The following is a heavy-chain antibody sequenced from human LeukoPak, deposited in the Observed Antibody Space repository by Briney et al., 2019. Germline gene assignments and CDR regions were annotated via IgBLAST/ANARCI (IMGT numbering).Heavy chain of an antibody. CDR2: VSGDGRTT. D-gene: IGHD2-8*01. CDR1: GFTFPSHL. V-gene: IGHV3-74*01. J-gene: IGHJ1*01. CDR3: VRTTNGPEH. Sequence: GGSLRLSCAASGFTFPSHLIHWVRQPPGKGLVWVSRVSGDGRTTNYTDSVKGRFTISRDNAKNTVYLQMDSLRVEDTAVYYCVRTTNGPEHWGQGTLVTVSS.